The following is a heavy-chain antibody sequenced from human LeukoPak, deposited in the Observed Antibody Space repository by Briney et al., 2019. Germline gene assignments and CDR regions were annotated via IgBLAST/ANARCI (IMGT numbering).Heavy chain of an antibody. J-gene: IGHJ4*02. CDR1: GGSFSGYY. CDR2: INHSGST. V-gene: IGHV4-34*01. CDR3: ARAKMVRGAPGGY. Sequence: PSETLSLTCAVYGGSFSGYYWSWIRHPPGKGLEWIGEINHSGSTNYNPSLKSRVTISVDTSKNQFSLKLSSVTAADTAVYYCARAKMVRGAPGGYWGQGTLVTVSS. D-gene: IGHD3-10*01.